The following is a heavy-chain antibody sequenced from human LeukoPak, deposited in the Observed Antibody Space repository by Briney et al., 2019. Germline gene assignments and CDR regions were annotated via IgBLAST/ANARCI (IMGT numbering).Heavy chain of an antibody. Sequence: GGSPRLSCGASGFTLSSYAMTWVRQAPGKGLEWVSAIGISGGSTYYADSVKGRFTISRDNSMNTVYLEMSSLRAEDTAVYYCARAARPVDYWGQGTLVTVSS. CDR3: ARAARPVDY. J-gene: IGHJ4*02. CDR1: GFTLSSYA. V-gene: IGHV3-23*01. CDR2: IGISGGST.